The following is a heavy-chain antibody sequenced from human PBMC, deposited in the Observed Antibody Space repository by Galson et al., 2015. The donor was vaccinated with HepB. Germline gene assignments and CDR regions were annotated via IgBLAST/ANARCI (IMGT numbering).Heavy chain of an antibody. CDR1: GGTFSSYA. D-gene: IGHD3-16*01. CDR3: ARVGELWPSPAFFDY. Sequence: SVKVSCKASGGTFSSYAISWVRQAPGQGLEWMGGIIPIFGTANYAQKFQGRVTITADESTSTAYMELSSLRSEDTAVYYCARVGELWPSPAFFDYWGQGTLVTVSS. CDR2: IIPIFGTA. V-gene: IGHV1-69*13. J-gene: IGHJ4*02.